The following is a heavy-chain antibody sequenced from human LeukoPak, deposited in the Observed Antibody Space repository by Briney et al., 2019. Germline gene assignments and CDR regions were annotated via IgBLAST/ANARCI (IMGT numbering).Heavy chain of an antibody. CDR2: INPNSGGT. Sequence: ASVKVSCKDSGYTFTGYYMHWVRQAPGQGLEWMGWINPNSGGTNYAQKFQGRVTMTRDTSISTAYMELSRLRSDDTAVYYCARLDIVVVPAALYYYGMDVWGQGTTVTVSS. J-gene: IGHJ6*02. CDR1: GYTFTGYY. D-gene: IGHD2-2*01. CDR3: ARLDIVVVPAALYYYGMDV. V-gene: IGHV1-2*02.